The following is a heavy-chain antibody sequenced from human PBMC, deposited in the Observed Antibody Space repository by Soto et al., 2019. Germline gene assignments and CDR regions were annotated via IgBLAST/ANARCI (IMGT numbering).Heavy chain of an antibody. D-gene: IGHD4-17*01. CDR2: ISGSGGST. CDR1: GFTFSSYA. Sequence: GGSLRLSCAASGFTFSSYAMSWVRQAPGKGLEWVSAISGSGGSTYYADSVKGRFTISRDNSKNTLYLQMNSLRAEDTAVYYCAKDSPVTTKKPYYFDYWGQGTLVTVSS. J-gene: IGHJ4*02. V-gene: IGHV3-23*01. CDR3: AKDSPVTTKKPYYFDY.